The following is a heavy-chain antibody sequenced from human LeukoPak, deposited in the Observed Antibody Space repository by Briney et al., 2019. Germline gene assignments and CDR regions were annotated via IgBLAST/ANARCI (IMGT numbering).Heavy chain of an antibody. CDR2: IYHSGST. CDR3: ARADSSSWYRAYYYYMDV. D-gene: IGHD6-13*01. V-gene: IGHV4-38-2*02. J-gene: IGHJ6*03. CDR1: GYSISSGYY. Sequence: SETLSLTCTVSGYSISSGYYWGWIRQPPGKGLEWIGSIYHSGSTYYNPSLKSRVTISVDTSKNQFSLKLSSVTAADTAVYYCARADSSSWYRAYYYYMDVWGKGTTVTVSS.